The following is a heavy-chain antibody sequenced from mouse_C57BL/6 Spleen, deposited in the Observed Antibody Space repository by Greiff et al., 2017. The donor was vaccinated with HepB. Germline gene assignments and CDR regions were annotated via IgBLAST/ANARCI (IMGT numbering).Heavy chain of an antibody. CDR2: IDPNSGGT. J-gene: IGHJ2*01. Sequence: VQLQQPGAELVKPGASVKLSCKASGYTFTSYWMHWVKQRPGRGLECIGRIDPNSGGTKYNEKFKSKATLTVDKPSSTAYMQLSSLTSEDSAVYYCARDGSSYDFGYWGQGTTLTVSS. D-gene: IGHD1-1*01. CDR1: GYTFTSYW. CDR3: ARDGSSYDFGY. V-gene: IGHV1-72*01.